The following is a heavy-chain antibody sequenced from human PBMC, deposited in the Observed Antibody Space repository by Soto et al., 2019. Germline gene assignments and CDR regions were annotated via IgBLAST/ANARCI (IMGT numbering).Heavy chain of an antibody. J-gene: IGHJ5*02. CDR1: GFSLSTSGMR. D-gene: IGHD2-2*02. CDR3: ALEGGQLLYRWFDP. Sequence: SGPTLVNPTQTLTLTCTFSGFSLSTSGMRVSWIRQPPGKALEWLARIDWDDDKFYSTSLKTRLTISRDTSKNQVVLTMTDMDPVDTATYYCALEGGQLLYRWFDPWGQGTLVTVSS. CDR2: IDWDDDK. V-gene: IGHV2-70*04.